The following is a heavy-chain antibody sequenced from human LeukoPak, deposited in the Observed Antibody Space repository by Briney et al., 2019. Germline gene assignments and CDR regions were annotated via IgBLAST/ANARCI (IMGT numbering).Heavy chain of an antibody. Sequence: AGGSLRLSCAASGFTFSSSSISWVRQAPGKGLEWVSSISSSSSYIYYADSVKGRFTISRDNAKNSLYLQMNSLRAEDTAVYYCAREDGSGSYRQYNWFDPWGQGTLVTVSS. CDR3: AREDGSGSYRQYNWFDP. D-gene: IGHD3-10*01. CDR2: ISSSSSYI. CDR1: GFTFSSSS. V-gene: IGHV3-21*01. J-gene: IGHJ5*02.